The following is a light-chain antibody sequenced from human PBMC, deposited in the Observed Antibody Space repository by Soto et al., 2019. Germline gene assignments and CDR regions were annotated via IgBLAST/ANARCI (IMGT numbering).Light chain of an antibody. V-gene: IGLV2-11*01. Sequence: QSALTQPRSVSRSPGQSVTISCTGTSSDVGGYNYVSWYQQHPGKAPKLMIYDVSKRPSGVPDRFSGSKSGNTASLTISGLQAEEEADYYCCSYAGSYTYVFGTGTKVTVL. CDR2: DVS. J-gene: IGLJ1*01. CDR1: SSDVGGYNY. CDR3: CSYAGSYTYV.